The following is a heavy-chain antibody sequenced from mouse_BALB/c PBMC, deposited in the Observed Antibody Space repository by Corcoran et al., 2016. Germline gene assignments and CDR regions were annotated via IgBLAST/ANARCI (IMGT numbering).Heavy chain of an antibody. CDR3: AGYFDY. J-gene: IGHJ2*01. Sequence: EVQLQQSGAELVRPGALVKLSCKASGFNIKDYDMHWVKQRPEQGLEWIGWIDPENGNTIYDPKFQGKASRTADTYSNTAYLQLSSLTSEDTAVYYCAGYFDYWGQGTTLTVSS. CDR1: GFNIKDYD. V-gene: IGHV14-1*02. CDR2: IDPENGNT.